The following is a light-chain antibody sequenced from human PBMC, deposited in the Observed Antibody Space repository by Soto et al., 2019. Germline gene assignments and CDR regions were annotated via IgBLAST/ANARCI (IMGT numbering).Light chain of an antibody. J-gene: IGLJ2*01. CDR2: EVS. V-gene: IGLV2-18*02. CDR1: SSDVGGYNR. CDR3: ISYTSSNTLI. Sequence: QAVLTQPPSVSGSPGQSVTISCTGSSSDVGGYNRVSWYQQSPGAAPKLVIYEVSNRPSGVPDRFSGSKSGNTASLTISGLQAEDEADYYCISYTSSNTLIFGGGTKLTVL.